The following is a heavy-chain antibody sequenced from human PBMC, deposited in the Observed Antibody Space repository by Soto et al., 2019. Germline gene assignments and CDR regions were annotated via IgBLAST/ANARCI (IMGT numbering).Heavy chain of an antibody. CDR2: IGKGGDT. CDR3: VRDPAGHGMDV. D-gene: IGHD3-10*01. V-gene: IGHV3-13*01. J-gene: IGHJ6*02. CDR1: GFTFSSYD. Sequence: PGGSLRLSCAASGFTFSSYDMQWVRQVTGKGLEWVSSIGKGGDTYYADSVKGRFTISRENAKNSLYLQMSSLRAGDTAVYYCVRDPAGHGMDVWGQGTTVTVSS.